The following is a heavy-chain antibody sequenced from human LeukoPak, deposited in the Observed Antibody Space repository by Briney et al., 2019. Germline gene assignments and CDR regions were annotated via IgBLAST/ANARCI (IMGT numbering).Heavy chain of an antibody. CDR1: GFTFSSYW. V-gene: IGHV3-7*01. J-gene: IGHJ4*02. Sequence: GGSLRLSCATSGFTFSSYWMSWVRQAPGKGLEWVAHINQDTSEKYYVDSVKGRFTISRDNAKNSLYLQMNSLGVEDTAVYYCARPGGYTYGFFDYWGQGTLVTVSS. CDR3: ARPGGYTYGFFDY. D-gene: IGHD5-18*01. CDR2: INQDTSEK.